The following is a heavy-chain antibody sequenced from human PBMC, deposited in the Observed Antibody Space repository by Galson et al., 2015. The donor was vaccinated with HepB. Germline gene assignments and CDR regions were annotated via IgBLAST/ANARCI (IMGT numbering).Heavy chain of an antibody. J-gene: IGHJ3*02. V-gene: IGHV3-23*01. CDR3: AKDRSTTSYDAFDI. D-gene: IGHD2-2*01. CDR2: ISANGGHT. CDR1: GFTFGSYA. Sequence: SLRLSCAASGFTFGSYAMSWVRQAPGKGLEWVSAISANGGHTYYADSVKDRFTVSRDNFKNTLYLQMNSLRAEDAALYYCAKDRSTTSYDAFDIWGQGTLVTVSS.